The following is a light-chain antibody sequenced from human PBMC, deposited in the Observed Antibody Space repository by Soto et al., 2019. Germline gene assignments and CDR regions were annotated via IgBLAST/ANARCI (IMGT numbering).Light chain of an antibody. V-gene: IGLV2-14*01. CDR1: SSDLGSYDF. J-gene: IGLJ3*02. CDR2: EVT. Sequence: QSVLTQPTSVSGSPGQSITISCTGTSSDLGSYDFVSWFQQHPGKAPKLMIYEVTNRPSGVSYRFSGSKSGNTASLTISGLQAEDEADYYCSSFTTTNTWVFGGGTQLTVL. CDR3: SSFTTTNTWV.